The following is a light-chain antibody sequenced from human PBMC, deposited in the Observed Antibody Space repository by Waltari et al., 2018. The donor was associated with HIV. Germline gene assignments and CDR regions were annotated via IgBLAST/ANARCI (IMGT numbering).Light chain of an antibody. CDR1: SSNLGNNY. J-gene: IGLJ2*01. Sequence: QSVLTQPPSVSAAPGQKITISCSGSSSNLGNNYVSWYQQLLGTAPKRLIYDNHKRPSGIPDRFSGSKSGTAATLGITGLQTGDEADYYCGTWDSSLSAGVFGGGTKVTVL. V-gene: IGLV1-51*01. CDR3: GTWDSSLSAGV. CDR2: DNH.